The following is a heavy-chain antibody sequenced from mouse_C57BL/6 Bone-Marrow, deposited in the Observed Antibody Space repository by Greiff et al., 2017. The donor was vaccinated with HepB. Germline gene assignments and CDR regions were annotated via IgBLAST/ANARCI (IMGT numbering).Heavy chain of an antibody. CDR3: ARGWDSSCEGLAY. D-gene: IGHD1-1*01. J-gene: IGHJ3*01. CDR1: GYTFTSYW. CDR2: IYPGSGST. V-gene: IGHV1-55*01. Sequence: QVQLQQPGAELVKPGASVKMSCKASGYTFTSYWITWVKQRPGQGLEWIGDIYPGSGSTNYNEKFKGKATLTVDTSSSTAYMQLSSLTSEDSAVYYCARGWDSSCEGLAYWGQGTLVTVSA.